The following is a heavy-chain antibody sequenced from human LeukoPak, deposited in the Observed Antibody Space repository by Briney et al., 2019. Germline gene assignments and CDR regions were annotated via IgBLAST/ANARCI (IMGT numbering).Heavy chain of an antibody. V-gene: IGHV3-30-3*01. J-gene: IGHJ3*02. CDR1: GFTFSNYF. Sequence: GRSLRLSCAASGFTFSNYFMHWVRQAPGKGLEWVADIASDGSHTFYVESVKGRFTISRDNSKNTLYLHMNSLGPEDTAVYFCARERQDTVIHSGAFDIWGQGTMVTVSS. D-gene: IGHD2-21*02. CDR3: ARERQDTVIHSGAFDI. CDR2: IASDGSHT.